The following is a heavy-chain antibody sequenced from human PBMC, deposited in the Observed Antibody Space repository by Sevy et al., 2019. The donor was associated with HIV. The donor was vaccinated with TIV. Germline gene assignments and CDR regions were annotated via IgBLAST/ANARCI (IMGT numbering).Heavy chain of an antibody. V-gene: IGHV4-39*01. CDR2: IYYNGHT. D-gene: IGHD6-13*01. Sequence: SETLSLTCSVSGGSIVSSSYYWNWIRQPPGKGLEWIGSIYYNGHTYYHPSLKSRLTISIDTSKTRFCLTLSTVTAADASIYYCAGSAGGHEYYYGLDVWGQGATVTVSS. CDR1: GGSIVSSSYY. J-gene: IGHJ6*02. CDR3: AGSAGGHEYYYGLDV.